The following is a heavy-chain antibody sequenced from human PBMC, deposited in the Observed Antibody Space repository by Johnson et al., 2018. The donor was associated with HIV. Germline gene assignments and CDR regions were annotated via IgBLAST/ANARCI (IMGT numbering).Heavy chain of an antibody. CDR2: ISYDGSNK. CDR3: ASQPGDAFDI. V-gene: IGHV3-30*04. CDR1: GFTFSRYA. Sequence: LVESGGGLVKPGGSLRLSCAASGFTFSRYAMHWVRQAPGKGLEWVAVISYDGSNKYYADSVKGRFTISRDKSKNTLYLKINSLRAEDTAVYYCASQPGDAFDIWCQGTMVTVSS. J-gene: IGHJ3*02.